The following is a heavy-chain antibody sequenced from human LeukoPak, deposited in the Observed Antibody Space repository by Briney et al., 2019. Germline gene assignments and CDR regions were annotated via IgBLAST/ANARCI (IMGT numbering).Heavy chain of an antibody. CDR2: IGHRSIDR. CDR1: GFTFNIYG. J-gene: IGHJ4*02. Sequence: GGSLRLSCAASGFTFNIYGMNWVRQAPGKGPEWVSYIGHRSIDRHYADSVKGRFTISRDNAKNSLYLQMNSLRAEDTAEYFCARASRNGYDYWGRGTLVTVSS. D-gene: IGHD5-24*01. V-gene: IGHV3-21*05. CDR3: ARASRNGYDY.